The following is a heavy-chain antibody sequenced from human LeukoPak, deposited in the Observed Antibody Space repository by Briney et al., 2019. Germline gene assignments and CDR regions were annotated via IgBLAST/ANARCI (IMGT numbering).Heavy chain of an antibody. CDR1: GFTFSSYG. CDR3: ARGERYDYVWGTHDY. Sequence: GGSLRLSCAASGFTFSSYGMHWVRQAPGKGLEWVAFIRYDGSNKYSADSVKGRFTISRDNSKNTLYLQMNSLRAEDTAVYYCARGERYDYVWGTHDYWGQGTLVTVSS. CDR2: IRYDGSNK. V-gene: IGHV3-30*02. D-gene: IGHD3-16*01. J-gene: IGHJ4*02.